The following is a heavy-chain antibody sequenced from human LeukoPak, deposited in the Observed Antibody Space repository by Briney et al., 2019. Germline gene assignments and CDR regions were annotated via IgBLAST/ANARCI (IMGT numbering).Heavy chain of an antibody. CDR1: GFTFSTYT. Sequence: SGGSLRLSCAASGFTFSTYTMYWVRHPPGKRLEWVSIIGSSGGGIHYADSVKGRFTISRDNSKNALHLQMNSLRVEDTAVYYCAIDPNWGTHSWGQGVLVTVSS. CDR3: AIDPNWGTHS. J-gene: IGHJ4*02. V-gene: IGHV3-23*01. CDR2: IGSSGGGI. D-gene: IGHD7-27*01.